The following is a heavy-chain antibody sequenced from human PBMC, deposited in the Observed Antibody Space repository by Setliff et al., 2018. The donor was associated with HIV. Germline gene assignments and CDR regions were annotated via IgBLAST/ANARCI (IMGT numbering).Heavy chain of an antibody. J-gene: IGHJ4*02. Sequence: SETLSLTCTVSDDSISSNYWSWIRQSAGKGLEWVGRIYIGGRTNYSPSLRSRVSISVDTSKNQFSLKLSSVTAADTAVYYCARRIGGWIDYWGQGTLVTSPQ. CDR1: DDSISSNY. V-gene: IGHV4-4*07. CDR2: IYIGGRT. CDR3: ARRIGGWIDY. D-gene: IGHD6-19*01.